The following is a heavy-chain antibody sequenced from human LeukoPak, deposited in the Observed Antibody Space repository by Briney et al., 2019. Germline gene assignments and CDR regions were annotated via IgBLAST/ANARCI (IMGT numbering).Heavy chain of an antibody. CDR3: ARPTYCGSDCYFNFDY. D-gene: IGHD2-21*02. CDR1: GYTFATYF. J-gene: IGHJ4*02. V-gene: IGHV1-2*02. Sequence: GASVKVSCKTSGYTFATYFMHWVRQASGQGLEWMGYIKPDSGVTNYAQKFRGRVTMTWDTSISTAYIELSGLTSDDTAIYYCARPTYCGSDCYFNFDYWGQGTLVTVSS. CDR2: IKPDSGVT.